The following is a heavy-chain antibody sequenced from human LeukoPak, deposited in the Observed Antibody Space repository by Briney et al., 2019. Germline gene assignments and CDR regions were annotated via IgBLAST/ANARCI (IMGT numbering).Heavy chain of an antibody. CDR2: MNPNSGNT. V-gene: IGHV1-8*01. CDR3: ARTKADHDAFDI. D-gene: IGHD2-8*01. Sequence: ASVKVSCKXSGYTFTSYDINWVRQATGQGLEWMGWMNPNSGNTGYAQKFQGRVTMTRNTSISTAYMELSSLRSEDTAVYYCARTKADHDAFDIWGQGTMVTVSS. J-gene: IGHJ3*02. CDR1: GYTFTSYD.